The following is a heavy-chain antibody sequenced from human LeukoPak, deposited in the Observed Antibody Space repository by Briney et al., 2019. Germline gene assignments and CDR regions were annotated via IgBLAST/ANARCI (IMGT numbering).Heavy chain of an antibody. CDR3: AKEYFQH. Sequence: GGSLRLSCAASGFTFSSYGMHWVRQALGKGLEWVAVISYDGSNKYYADSVKGRFTISRDNSKNTLYLQMNSLRAEDTAVYYCAKEYFQHWGQGTLVTVSS. J-gene: IGHJ1*01. CDR2: ISYDGSNK. V-gene: IGHV3-30*18. CDR1: GFTFSSYG.